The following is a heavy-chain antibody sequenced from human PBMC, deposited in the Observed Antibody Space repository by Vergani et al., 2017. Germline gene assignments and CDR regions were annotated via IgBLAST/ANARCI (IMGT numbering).Heavy chain of an antibody. CDR2: LYHSGST. J-gene: IGHJ4*02. CDR1: GGPISSGGYS. D-gene: IGHD3-22*01. V-gene: IGHV4-30-2*01. Sequence: QLQLQESGSGLVKPSQTLSLTCAVSGGPISSGGYSWSWIRQPPGKGLEWIGYLYHSGSTYYNPSHKSRVTISVDRSKNEFSLKLSSVTAADTAVYDCARAPLRYYDSGGYSYYFDYWGQGTLVTVSS. CDR3: ARAPLRYYDSGGYSYYFDY.